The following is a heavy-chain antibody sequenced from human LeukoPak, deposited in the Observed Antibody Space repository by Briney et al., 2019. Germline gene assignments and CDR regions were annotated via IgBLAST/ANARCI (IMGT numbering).Heavy chain of an antibody. V-gene: IGHV3-64*01. CDR2: ISSNGDST. CDR1: GFTFSSYA. CDR3: ARAPREGFSGSYHDY. J-gene: IGHJ4*02. Sequence: PGGSLRLSCAASGFTFSSYAMHWVRQAPGKGLEYASAISSNGDSTYYANSVKGRFTISRDNSKNTLYLQMASLRGEDMAVYYCARAPREGFSGSYHDYWGQGTLVTVSS. D-gene: IGHD1-26*01.